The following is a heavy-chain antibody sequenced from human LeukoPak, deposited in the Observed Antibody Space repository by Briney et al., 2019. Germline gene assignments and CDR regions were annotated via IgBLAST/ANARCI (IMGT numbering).Heavy chain of an antibody. CDR3: ARAGYYDILTGYYPDFDY. CDR2: ISSSSSYI. Sequence: GSLRLSCAASGFTFSSYSMNWVRQAPGKGLEWVSSISSSSSYIYYADSVKGRFTISRDNAKNSLYLQMNSLRAEDTAVYYCARAGYYDILTGYYPDFDYWGQGTLVTVSS. D-gene: IGHD3-9*01. V-gene: IGHV3-21*01. CDR1: GFTFSSYS. J-gene: IGHJ4*02.